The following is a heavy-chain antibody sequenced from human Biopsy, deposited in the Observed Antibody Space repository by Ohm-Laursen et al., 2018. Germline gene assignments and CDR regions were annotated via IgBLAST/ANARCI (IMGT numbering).Heavy chain of an antibody. J-gene: IGHJ4*02. CDR1: GFTVSSNY. V-gene: IGHV3-66*01. CDR3: ARDLGNLRGVMFYLDS. D-gene: IGHD3-16*01. CDR2: IYSGGST. Sequence: SLRLSCAASGFTVSSNYMSWVRQAPGKGLEWVSVIYSGGSTYYADSVKGRFTISRDNSKNTLYLQMNSLRPEDTAVYYCARDLGNLRGVMFYLDSWGQGTLVSVSS.